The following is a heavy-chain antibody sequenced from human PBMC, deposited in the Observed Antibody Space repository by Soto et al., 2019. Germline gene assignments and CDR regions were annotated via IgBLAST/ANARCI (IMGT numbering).Heavy chain of an antibody. V-gene: IGHV4-4*02. CDR1: GVPLSSGKW. CDR2: IFHVGTA. J-gene: IGHJ4*02. CDR3: SRRVYDTRLNYMFFNL. D-gene: IGHD3-10*01. Sequence: SETLSLTCAVSGVPLSSGKWRNWVRQYPQRGLEYIGEIFHVGTANYYPSFERRVAISVDTSKDQFSLKLTSVTAADTAIYFSSRRVYDTRLNYMFFNLWGEGTLVTVSS.